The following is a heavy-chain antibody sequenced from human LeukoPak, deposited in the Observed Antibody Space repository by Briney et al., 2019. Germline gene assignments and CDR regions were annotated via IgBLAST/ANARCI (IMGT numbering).Heavy chain of an antibody. J-gene: IGHJ1*01. Sequence: SETLSLTCGVYGGSFSGYYWSWIRQPPGKGLEWIGEINHSGSTNYNPSLKSRVTISVDTSKNQFSLKLSSVTAADTAVYYCARGRLGYSSGWYRYAEHFQHWGQGTLVTVSS. CDR1: GGSFSGYY. D-gene: IGHD6-19*01. CDR3: ARGRLGYSSGWYRYAEHFQH. CDR2: INHSGST. V-gene: IGHV4-34*01.